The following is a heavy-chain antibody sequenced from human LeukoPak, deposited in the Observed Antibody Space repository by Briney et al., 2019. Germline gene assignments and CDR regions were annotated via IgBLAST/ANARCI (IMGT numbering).Heavy chain of an antibody. V-gene: IGHV3-74*01. CDR1: GFTFSNFW. CDR2: INSDGSTS. D-gene: IGHD3-3*01. J-gene: IGHJ4*02. Sequence: GGSLRLSCAASGFTFSNFWMHWVRQAPGKGLVWVSRINSDGSTSSYADSVKGRFTISRDNAKNTLYLQMNSLRAEDTAVYYCASDFWSGYYTPTGVNYWGQGTLVTVSS. CDR3: ASDFWSGYYTPTGVNY.